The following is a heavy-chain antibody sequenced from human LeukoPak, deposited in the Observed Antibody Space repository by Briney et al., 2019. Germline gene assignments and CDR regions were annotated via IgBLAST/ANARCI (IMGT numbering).Heavy chain of an antibody. Sequence: ASVEVSCKASGYTFTSYGISWVRQAAGQGLEWMGWISAYNGITNYAQKLQGRVTMTTDTSTSTAYMELRSLRSDDTAVYYCASHYGDYEDWDFWFDPWGQGTLVTVSS. CDR3: ASHYGDYEDWDFWFDP. D-gene: IGHD4-17*01. J-gene: IGHJ5*02. CDR2: ISAYNGIT. CDR1: GYTFTSYG. V-gene: IGHV1-18*04.